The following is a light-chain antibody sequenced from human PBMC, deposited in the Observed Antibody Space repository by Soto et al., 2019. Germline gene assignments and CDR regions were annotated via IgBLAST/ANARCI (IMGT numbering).Light chain of an antibody. J-gene: IGLJ1*01. CDR1: SSDVAAHNY. CDR3: TSYTTTNTYV. V-gene: IGLV2-14*01. Sequence: QSALTQPASVSASPGQSIAISCTGASSDVAAHNYVSWYQQHPGKAPKLMIYEVSNRPSGISNRFSGSKSGNTASLTISGLQAEDEADYYCTSYTTTNTYVFGTGTKLTVL. CDR2: EVS.